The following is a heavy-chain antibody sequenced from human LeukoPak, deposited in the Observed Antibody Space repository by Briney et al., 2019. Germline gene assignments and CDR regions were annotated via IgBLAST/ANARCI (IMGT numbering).Heavy chain of an antibody. D-gene: IGHD3-3*01. J-gene: IGHJ4*02. V-gene: IGHV3-7*01. CDR1: GFTFSSYA. CDR3: ATDRGWRTSGYYLYYFEY. Sequence: GGSLRLSCAASGFTFSSYAMSWVRQAPGKGLEWVASIKHDGSKKYYVDSVRGRFTISRDNTMNSLYLQMSSLRAEDTALYYCATDRGWRTSGYYLYYFEYWGQGTLVTYSS. CDR2: IKHDGSKK.